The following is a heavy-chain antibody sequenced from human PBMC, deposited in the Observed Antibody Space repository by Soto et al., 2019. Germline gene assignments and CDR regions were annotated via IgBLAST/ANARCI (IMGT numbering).Heavy chain of an antibody. J-gene: IGHJ5*02. Sequence: QVQLVQSGAEVKKPGASVKVSCKASGYTFTSYGISWIRQAPGQGLEWMGWISPYNGNTNYAQKVQGRDTMTTDTSTSTAYMELRSRRSDDTAVYYCATSYDSGFDPWGQGTLVSVSS. D-gene: IGHD5-12*01. CDR3: ATSYDSGFDP. V-gene: IGHV1-18*04. CDR1: GYTFTSYG. CDR2: ISPYNGNT.